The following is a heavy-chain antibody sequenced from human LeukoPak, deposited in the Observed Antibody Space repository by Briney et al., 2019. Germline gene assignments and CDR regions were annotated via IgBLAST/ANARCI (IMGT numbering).Heavy chain of an antibody. CDR2: ISAYNGNT. CDR3: ARVGYFEGIEYYMDV. Sequence: ASVKVSCKASGYTFTSYGISWVRQAPGQGLEWMGWISAYNGNTNYAQKLQGRVTMTTDTSTSTAYMELRSLRSDDTAVYYCARVGYFEGIEYYMDVWGKGTTVTVSS. CDR1: GYTFTSYG. V-gene: IGHV1-18*01. J-gene: IGHJ6*03. D-gene: IGHD1-26*01.